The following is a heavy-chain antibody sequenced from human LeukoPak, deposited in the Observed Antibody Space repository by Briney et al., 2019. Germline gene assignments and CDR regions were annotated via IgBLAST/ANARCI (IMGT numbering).Heavy chain of an antibody. CDR3: ARPPVKSYDRNGSFDY. V-gene: IGHV1-18*01. J-gene: IGHJ4*02. Sequence: GASVKVSCKASGYTFTSYGISWVRQAPGQGLEWMGWISAYNGNTNYAQKLQGRVTMTTDTSTSTAYMELRSLRSDDTAVYYCARPPVKSYDRNGSFDYWGQGTLVTVSS. CDR2: ISAYNGNT. D-gene: IGHD3-22*01. CDR1: GYTFTSYG.